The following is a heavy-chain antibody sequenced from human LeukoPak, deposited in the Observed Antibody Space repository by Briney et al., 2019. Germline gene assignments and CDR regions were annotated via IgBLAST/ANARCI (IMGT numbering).Heavy chain of an antibody. V-gene: IGHV3-21*01. D-gene: IGHD3-22*01. CDR1: GFIFRDYD. J-gene: IGHJ4*02. CDR3: ARDLHRIVVVPHYFDY. Sequence: GVSLRLTCAASGFIFRDYDMNCVRQAPGQGLEWVALFSSVGSYKYYGHSVKGRFTISRDNAKNSLYVHMNSRRAHDGAVYYFARDLHRIVVVPHYFDYWGQGTLVTLSS. CDR2: FSSVGSYK.